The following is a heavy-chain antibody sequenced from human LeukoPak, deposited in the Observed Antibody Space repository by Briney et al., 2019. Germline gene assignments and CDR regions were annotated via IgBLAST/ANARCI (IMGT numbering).Heavy chain of an antibody. CDR1: GFTFGVYA. J-gene: IGHJ4*02. V-gene: IGHV3-49*04. Sequence: GGSLRLSCTASGFTFGVYAMSWVRQAPGKGLEWVGFIRSKAYGGTTEYAASVKGRFTISRDDSKSIAYLQMNSLKTEDTAVYYCTRDRSYGKNDYWGQGTLVTVSS. D-gene: IGHD5-18*01. CDR2: IRSKAYGGTT. CDR3: TRDRSYGKNDY.